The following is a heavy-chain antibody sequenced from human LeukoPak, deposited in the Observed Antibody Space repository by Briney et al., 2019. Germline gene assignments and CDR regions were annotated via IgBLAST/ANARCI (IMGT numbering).Heavy chain of an antibody. D-gene: IGHD2-2*01. Sequence: ASVKVSCKASGYIFTSYGISWVRQAPGQGLEWMGWISAYNGNTNYAQKLQGRVTMTTDTSTSTAYMELRSLRSDDTAVYYCARDLVVVPAAAHYYYYYYGMDVWGQGTTVTVSS. CDR2: ISAYNGNT. CDR1: GYIFTSYG. J-gene: IGHJ6*02. CDR3: ARDLVVVPAAAHYYYYYYGMDV. V-gene: IGHV1-18*01.